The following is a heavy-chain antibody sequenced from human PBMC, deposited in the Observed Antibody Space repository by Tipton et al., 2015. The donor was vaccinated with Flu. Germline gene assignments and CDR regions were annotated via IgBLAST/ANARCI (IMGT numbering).Heavy chain of an antibody. CDR1: GGSFSGYY. J-gene: IGHJ4*02. Sequence: TLSLTCAVYGGSFSGYYWSWIRQPPGKGLEWIGEINHSGSTNYNPSLKSRVTISVDTSKNQFSLKLSSVTAADTAGYYCARGRGRKYCSSTSCVSPHDYWGQGTLVTVSS. V-gene: IGHV4-34*01. CDR3: ARGRGRKYCSSTSCVSPHDY. CDR2: INHSGST. D-gene: IGHD2-2*01.